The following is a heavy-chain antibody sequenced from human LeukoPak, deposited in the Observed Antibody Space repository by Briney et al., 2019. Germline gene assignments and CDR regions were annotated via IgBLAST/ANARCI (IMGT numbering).Heavy chain of an antibody. CDR1: GGSLSSHY. CDR3: ARDKKGTSCYDY. V-gene: IGHV4-59*11. Sequence: SETLSLTCSVSGGSLSSHYWSWIRQPPGKGLELIGHIHDTGSTFYNPSLRGRVTISLDTSNNQFSLKLTSMTAADTAVYYCARDKKGTSCYDYWGQGTLVTVSS. D-gene: IGHD2-2*01. J-gene: IGHJ4*02. CDR2: IHDTGST.